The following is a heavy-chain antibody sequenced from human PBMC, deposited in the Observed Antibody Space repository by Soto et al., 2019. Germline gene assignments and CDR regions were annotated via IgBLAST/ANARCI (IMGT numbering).Heavy chain of an antibody. CDR2: ISWNSGSI. CDR3: ARAMDTAMASKDNWFDP. D-gene: IGHD5-18*01. CDR1: GFTFDDYA. Sequence: AGGSLRLSCAASGFTFDDYAMHWVRQAPGKGLEWVSGISWNSGSIGYADSVKGRFTISRDNSKNTLYLQVNSLRAEDTAVYFCARAMDTAMASKDNWFDPWGQGTLVTVSS. J-gene: IGHJ5*02. V-gene: IGHV3-9*01.